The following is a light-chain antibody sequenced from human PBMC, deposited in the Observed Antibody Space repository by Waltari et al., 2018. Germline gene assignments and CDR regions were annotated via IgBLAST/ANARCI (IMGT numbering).Light chain of an antibody. V-gene: IGKV3-20*01. J-gene: IGKJ1*01. CDR2: GAS. CDR1: QRISSSF. Sequence: EIVLTQSPGTLSLSPGERATLSCRTSQRISSSFLAWYQQKPGRAPRLLIYGASSRATDIPDRFSGSGSGRDFTLTVSRLEPEDFAVYYCQQYGSSPWTFGQGTKVEI. CDR3: QQYGSSPWT.